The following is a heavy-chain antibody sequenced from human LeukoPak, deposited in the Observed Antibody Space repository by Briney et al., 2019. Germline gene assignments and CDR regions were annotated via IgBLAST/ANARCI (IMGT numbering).Heavy chain of an antibody. Sequence: GGSLRLSCVASGFTFRSSWMSWVRQAPGKGLEWVANIKQEGTEKNYVDSVKGRFTISRDNAKNSLYLQMNSLRAEDTAVYYCARDGGGPLDWGQGTLVTVS. V-gene: IGHV3-7*01. CDR2: IKQEGTEK. CDR1: GFTFRSSW. J-gene: IGHJ4*02. CDR3: ARDGGGPLD. D-gene: IGHD3-10*01.